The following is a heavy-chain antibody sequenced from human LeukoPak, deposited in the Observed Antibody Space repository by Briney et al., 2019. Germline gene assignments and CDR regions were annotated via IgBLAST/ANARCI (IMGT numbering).Heavy chain of an antibody. D-gene: IGHD1-1*01. J-gene: IGHJ4*02. Sequence: SETLSLTCAVYGGSFSGYYWSWIRQPPGKGLEWIGEINRSGSTNYKPSLKSRVTISVDTSKNQFSLKLNSVTAADTAVYYCARWRTSRDYWGQGTLVAVSS. CDR1: GGSFSGYY. CDR2: INRSGST. V-gene: IGHV4-34*01. CDR3: ARWRTSRDY.